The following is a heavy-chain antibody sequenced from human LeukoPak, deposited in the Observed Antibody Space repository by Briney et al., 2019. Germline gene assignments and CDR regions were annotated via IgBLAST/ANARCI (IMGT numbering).Heavy chain of an antibody. CDR1: GFTLSSYA. J-gene: IGHJ4*02. Sequence: PGGSLRLSCAASGFTLSSYAMSWVRQPPGKGLEWVSVISGGGGGTYYADSVRSRFTISRDNSKNTLYLQMNSLRAEDTAVYYCAKAGPRKDYEVDWWGQGTLVTVPS. V-gene: IGHV3-23*01. D-gene: IGHD3-16*01. CDR3: AKAGPRKDYEVDW. CDR2: ISGGGGGT.